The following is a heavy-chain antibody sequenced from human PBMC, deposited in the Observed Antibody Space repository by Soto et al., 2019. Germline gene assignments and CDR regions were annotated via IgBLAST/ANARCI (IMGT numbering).Heavy chain of an antibody. D-gene: IGHD2-2*01. Sequence: SETLSLTCTVSGGSISSYYWSWIRQPAGKGLEWIGRIYTSGSTNYNPSLKSRVTMSVDTSKNQFSLKLSSVTAADTAVYYCARGGGYCSSTSCYSGWFDPWGQGTLVTVSS. V-gene: IGHV4-4*07. CDR2: IYTSGST. J-gene: IGHJ5*02. CDR3: ARGGGYCSSTSCYSGWFDP. CDR1: GGSISSYY.